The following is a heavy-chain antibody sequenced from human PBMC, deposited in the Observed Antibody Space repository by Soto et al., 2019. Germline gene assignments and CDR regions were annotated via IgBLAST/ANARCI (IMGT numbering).Heavy chain of an antibody. CDR3: ARAPHYDILTGIDY. CDR1: GGSISTYY. CDR2: IYDSGST. V-gene: IGHV4-59*01. D-gene: IGHD3-9*01. J-gene: IGHJ4*02. Sequence: KPSETLSLTCSVSGGSISTYYWSWIRQPPRKGLEWIGYIYDSGSTNYNPSLRSRVTISLDMSKKQFSLELSSVTAADTAVYYCARAPHYDILTGIDYWGQGALVTVSS.